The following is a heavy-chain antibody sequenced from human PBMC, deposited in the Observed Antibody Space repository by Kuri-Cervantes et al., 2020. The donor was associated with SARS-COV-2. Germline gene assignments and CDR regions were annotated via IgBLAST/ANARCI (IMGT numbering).Heavy chain of an antibody. CDR2: IRYDGSNK. CDR3: ANNGPKGYCSSTSCYIGGFQH. J-gene: IGHJ1*01. CDR1: GFTFSSYG. D-gene: IGHD2-2*02. Sequence: LSLTCAASGFTFSSYGMHWVRQAPGKGLEWVAFIRYDGSNKYYADSVKGRFTISRDDSKNTLYLQMNSLRAEDTAVYYCANNGPKGYCSSTSCYIGGFQHWGQGTLVTVSS. V-gene: IGHV3-30*02.